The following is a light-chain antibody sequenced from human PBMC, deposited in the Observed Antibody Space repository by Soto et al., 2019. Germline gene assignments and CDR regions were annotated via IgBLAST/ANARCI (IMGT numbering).Light chain of an antibody. Sequence: QSVPTQPPSASGSPGQSVTFSCTGTSSDVGGYNYVSWYQQYPGKAPKLMIYEVYKRHSGVPDRFSGSKSGNTASLTVSGLHPGDEADYYCSAYAGSSTWVFGGGTKLTVL. CDR3: SAYAGSSTWV. V-gene: IGLV2-8*01. J-gene: IGLJ2*01. CDR2: EVY. CDR1: SSDVGGYNY.